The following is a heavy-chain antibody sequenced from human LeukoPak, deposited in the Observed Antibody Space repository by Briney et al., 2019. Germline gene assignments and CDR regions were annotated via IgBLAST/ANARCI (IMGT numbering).Heavy chain of an antibody. J-gene: IGHJ4*02. CDR3: ARATTTYYFDS. CDR2: ISDSGST. V-gene: IGHV4-59*01. CDR1: GGSISSYY. Sequence: SETLSLTCTVSGGSISSYYWSWIRQPPGKGLEWIGYISDSGSTNYNSPPESRITISLDTSKNQFSLKLTSLTAADTAVYYCARATTTYYFDSWGQGILVTVSS. D-gene: IGHD4-11*01.